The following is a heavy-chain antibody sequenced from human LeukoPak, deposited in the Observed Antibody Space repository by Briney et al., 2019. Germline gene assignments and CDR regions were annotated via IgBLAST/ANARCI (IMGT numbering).Heavy chain of an antibody. Sequence: GASVKVSCKTSGYTFTNYGINWVRQAPGQGLEWMGWISGYNGNTNYAQKLQGRVTMTTDTSTSTAYMELRSLRSDDTAVYYCARGGSTSYTRDFDYWGQGTLVTVSS. CDR2: ISGYNGNT. CDR1: GYTFTNYG. J-gene: IGHJ4*02. V-gene: IGHV1-18*01. CDR3: ARGGSTSYTRDFDY. D-gene: IGHD2-2*01.